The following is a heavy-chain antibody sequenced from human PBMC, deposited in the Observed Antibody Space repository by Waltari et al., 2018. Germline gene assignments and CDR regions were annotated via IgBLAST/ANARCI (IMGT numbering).Heavy chain of an antibody. CDR2: ISPNSGDT. CDR3: ARGSRYCTSTTCPSSAFDV. D-gene: IGHD2-2*01. J-gene: IGHJ6*02. CDR1: GYTFTEYY. Sequence: QVQLVQSGAEVKKPGASVKVSCKASGYTFTEYYITWGRRAPGQGLEWMGWISPNSGDTKFAQRFQGRVTMTRDTSISTAYMELSRLTSDDTAVYYCARGSRYCTSTTCPSSAFDVWGQGTTVTVSS. V-gene: IGHV1-2*02.